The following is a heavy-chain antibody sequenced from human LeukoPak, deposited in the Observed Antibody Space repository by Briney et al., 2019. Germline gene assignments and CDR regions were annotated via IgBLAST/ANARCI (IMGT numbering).Heavy chain of an antibody. D-gene: IGHD2-2*02. CDR2: IYTSGST. J-gene: IGHJ2*01. CDR1: GGSISSYY. Sequence: SETLSLTCTVSGGSISSYYWSWIRQPAGKGLEWIGRIYTSGSTNYNPSLKSRVTMSVDTSKNQFSLKLSSVTAADTAVYYCARDGGPIVVVPAAIPRSEWYFDLWGRGTLVTVSS. CDR3: ARDGGPIVVVPAAIPRSEWYFDL. V-gene: IGHV4-4*07.